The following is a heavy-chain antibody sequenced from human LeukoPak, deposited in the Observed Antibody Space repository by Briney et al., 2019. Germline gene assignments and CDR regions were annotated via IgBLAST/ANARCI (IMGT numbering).Heavy chain of an antibody. D-gene: IGHD2-21*01. CDR3: TTDPTLAYCGGDCYYFDY. Sequence: GGSLRLSCAASGFTFSDAWMSWVRQAPGKGLEWVGRIKSKTDGGTTDYAAPVKGRFTISRDDSKNTLYLQMNSLKTEDTAVYYCTTDPTLAYCGGDCYYFDYWGQGTLVTVSS. CDR2: IKSKTDGGTT. J-gene: IGHJ4*02. CDR1: GFTFSDAW. V-gene: IGHV3-15*01.